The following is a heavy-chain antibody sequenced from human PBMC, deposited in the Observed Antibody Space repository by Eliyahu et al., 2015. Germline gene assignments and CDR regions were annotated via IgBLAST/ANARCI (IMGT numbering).Heavy chain of an antibody. J-gene: IGHJ4*02. D-gene: IGHD5-12*01. V-gene: IGHV3-15*01. CDR3: TTDLFSAWLRFAGDFDY. CDR1: XFXFXXAW. Sequence: EVQLVESGGGFVKPGGSLRLSCAASXFXFXXAWXNWVRQAPGKGLEWVGRIKSKSDGETTNYAAPVNGRFTISRDDSKNTLYLQMNSLKTEDTAVYYCTTDLFSAWLRFAGDFDYWGQGTLVTVSS. CDR2: IKSKSDGETT.